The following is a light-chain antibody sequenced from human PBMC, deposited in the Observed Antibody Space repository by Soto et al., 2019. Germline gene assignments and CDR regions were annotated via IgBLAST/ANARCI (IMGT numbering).Light chain of an antibody. J-gene: IGLJ1*01. V-gene: IGLV2-14*01. CDR3: SSYTSSSTPYV. Sequence: QSALTQPASVSGSPGQSITISCTGTSSDVGGYNYVSWYQQHPGKAPKLMIYEVSNRPSGVSNRFSGSKSGNTASLTISGLQAEDEADYYCSSYTSSSTPYVFXTGTKVTV. CDR1: SSDVGGYNY. CDR2: EVS.